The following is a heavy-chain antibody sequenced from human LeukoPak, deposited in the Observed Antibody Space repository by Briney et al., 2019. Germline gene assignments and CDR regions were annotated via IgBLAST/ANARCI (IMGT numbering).Heavy chain of an antibody. CDR3: AKVPSEVEGDY. J-gene: IGHJ4*02. CDR1: GFTFSSYG. V-gene: IGHV3-30*18. Sequence: GGSLRLSCAASGFTFSSYGMHWVRQAPGKGLEWVAVISYDGSNKYYADSVKGRFTISRDNSKNTLYLQMNSLRAEDTAVYYCAKVPSEVEGDYWDQGTLVTVSS. CDR2: ISYDGSNK. D-gene: IGHD5-24*01.